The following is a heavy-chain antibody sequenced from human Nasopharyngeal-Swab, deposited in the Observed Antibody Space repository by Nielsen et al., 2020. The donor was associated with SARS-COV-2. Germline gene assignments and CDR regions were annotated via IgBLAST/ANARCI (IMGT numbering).Heavy chain of an antibody. CDR2: IYYSGST. CDR1: GGSISSSSYY. V-gene: IGHV4-39*01. CDR3: ARILWFGELCWFDP. Sequence: SETLSLTCTVSGGSISSSSYYWGWIRQPPGKGLEWIGSIYYSGSTYYNPSLKSRVTISVDTSKNQFSLKLSSVTDADTAVYYCARILWFGELCWFDPWGQGTLVTVSS. D-gene: IGHD3-10*01. J-gene: IGHJ5*02.